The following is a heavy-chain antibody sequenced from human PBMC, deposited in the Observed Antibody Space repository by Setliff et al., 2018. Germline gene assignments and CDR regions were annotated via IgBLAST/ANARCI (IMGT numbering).Heavy chain of an antibody. J-gene: IGHJ6*02. CDR1: GFTFSSYW. CDR3: ARNWVTAQHYYYGMDV. V-gene: IGHV3-48*01. Sequence: GGSLRLSCAASGFTFSSYWMSWVRQAPGRGLEWISFISSDSRTTYYADSVKGRFTISRDNSKNTLYLQMDSLRAEDTAVYYCARNWVTAQHYYYGMDVWGQGTTVTVSS. D-gene: IGHD2-21*02. CDR2: ISSDSRTT.